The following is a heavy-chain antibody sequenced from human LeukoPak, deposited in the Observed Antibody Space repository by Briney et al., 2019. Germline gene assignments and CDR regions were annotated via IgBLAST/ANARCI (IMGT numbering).Heavy chain of an antibody. V-gene: IGHV1-18*01. D-gene: IGHD2/OR15-2a*01. CDR1: GYPFINYG. J-gene: IGHJ4*02. CDR3: ARQYCITTDCSLIQTYFDY. CDR2: ISTHNGKT. Sequence: ASVKVSCKTSGYPFINYGINWVRQAPGQGLEWMGWISTHNGKTNYAQNFQGRITMTTDTSTSTAYLELRSLRYDDTTVYFCARQYCITTDCSLIQTYFDYWGQGTLVTVSS.